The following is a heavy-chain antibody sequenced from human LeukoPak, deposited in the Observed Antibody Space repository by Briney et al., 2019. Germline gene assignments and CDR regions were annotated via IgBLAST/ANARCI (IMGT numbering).Heavy chain of an antibody. CDR3: AKGAVYYYGSGSSVPVDV. CDR2: ISGSGGST. V-gene: IGHV3-23*01. Sequence: GGSLRLSCAASGFTFSSYAMSWVRQAPGKGLEWVSAISGSGGSTYYADSVKGRFTISRGNSKNTLYLQMNSLRAEDTAVYYCAKGAVYYYGSGSSVPVDVWGQGTTVTVSS. J-gene: IGHJ6*02. D-gene: IGHD3-10*01. CDR1: GFTFSSYA.